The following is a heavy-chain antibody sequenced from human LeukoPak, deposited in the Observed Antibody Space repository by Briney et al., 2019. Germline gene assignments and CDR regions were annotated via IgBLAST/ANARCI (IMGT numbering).Heavy chain of an antibody. CDR1: GGSISSYH. J-gene: IGHJ5*02. D-gene: IGHD1-26*01. V-gene: IGHV4-4*07. CDR3: ARAMVGATMNWFDP. CDR2: IYTSGST. Sequence: SETLSLTCTVSGGSISSYHWSWIRQPAGKGLEWIGRIYTSGSTNYNPSLKSRVTMSVDTSKNQFSLKLSSVTAADTAVYYCARAMVGATMNWFDPWGQGTLVTVSS.